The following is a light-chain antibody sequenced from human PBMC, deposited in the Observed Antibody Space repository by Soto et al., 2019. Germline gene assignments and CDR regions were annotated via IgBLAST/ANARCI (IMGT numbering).Light chain of an antibody. CDR2: DAS. CDR3: QQYDNYPLT. V-gene: IGKV1-33*01. J-gene: IGKJ4*01. CDR1: QGISKF. Sequence: DLQMTQSPSSLSASVGDRVTITCQASQGISKFLNWYQQKPGKAPKLLIFDASDLETGVPSRFSGHRSGTDFSFTISSLQPEDIATYYCQQYDNYPLTFGGGTKVEVK.